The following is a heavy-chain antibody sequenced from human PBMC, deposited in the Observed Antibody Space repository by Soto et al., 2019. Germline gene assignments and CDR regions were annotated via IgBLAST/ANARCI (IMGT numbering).Heavy chain of an antibody. CDR3: ASRTIFGGAGAFDI. J-gene: IGHJ3*02. D-gene: IGHD3-3*01. V-gene: IGHV4-31*03. CDR1: GGSISSGGYY. CDR2: IYYSGST. Sequence: TLSLTCTVSGGSISSGGYYWSWIRQHPGKGLEWFGYIYYSGSTYYNPSLKSRVTISVDTSKNQFSLKLSSVTAVDTAVYYCASRTIFGGAGAFDIWGQGTTVTVSS.